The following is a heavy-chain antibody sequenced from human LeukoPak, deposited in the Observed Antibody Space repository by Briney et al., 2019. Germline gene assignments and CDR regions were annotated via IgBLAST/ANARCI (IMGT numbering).Heavy chain of an antibody. CDR1: GGSISSYY. CDR3: TRDPGHMYSSGWWGRPYYFDY. CDR2: IYYSGST. D-gene: IGHD6-19*01. Sequence: SETLSLTCTVSGGSISSYYWSWIRQPPGKGLEWIGYIYYSGSTNYNPSLKSRVTISVDTSKNQFSLKLSSVTAADTAVYYCTRDPGHMYSSGWWGRPYYFDYWGQGTLVTVSS. V-gene: IGHV4-59*01. J-gene: IGHJ4*02.